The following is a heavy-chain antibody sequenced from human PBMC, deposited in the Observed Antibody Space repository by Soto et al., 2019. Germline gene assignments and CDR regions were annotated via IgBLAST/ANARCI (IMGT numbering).Heavy chain of an antibody. CDR1: GFTFSSYG. D-gene: IGHD2-15*01. V-gene: IGHV3-33*01. J-gene: IGHJ4*02. Sequence: PGGSLGLSCAASGFTFSSYGMHWVRQAPGKGLEWVAVIWYDGSNKYYADSVKGRFTISRDNSKNTLYLQMNSLRAEDTAVYYCAREGGYCSGGSCPIDYWGQGTLVTVSS. CDR2: IWYDGSNK. CDR3: AREGGYCSGGSCPIDY.